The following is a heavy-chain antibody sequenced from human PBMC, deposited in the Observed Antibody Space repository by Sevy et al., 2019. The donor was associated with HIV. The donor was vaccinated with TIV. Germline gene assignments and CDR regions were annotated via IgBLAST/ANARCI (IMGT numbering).Heavy chain of an antibody. V-gene: IGHV4-39*01. D-gene: IGHD3-22*01. J-gene: IGHJ4*02. CDR2: FYYSGST. CDR3: ARLGNAKYYYDSSGYFQIDY. Sequence: SETLSLTCAVSGGSISSSSYYWGWIRQPPGKGLEWIGSFYYSGSTYYNPSLKSRDTISVDPSKNQFSLKLSSVTAAETAVYYCARLGNAKYYYDSSGYFQIDYWGQGTLVTVSS. CDR1: GGSISSSSYY.